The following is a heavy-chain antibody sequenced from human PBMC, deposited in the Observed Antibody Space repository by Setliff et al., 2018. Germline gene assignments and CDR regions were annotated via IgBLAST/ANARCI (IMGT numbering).Heavy chain of an antibody. J-gene: IGHJ4*02. Sequence: ASVKVSCKASGYTFTAYDIHWMRQAPGQSLEWMGWINGVNGNTRYSQNFQGRVTFTSDTSANTAFMELSSLRSEDSSMYYCARGQTVGPNSGKDYWGQGTLVTVSS. CDR2: INGVNGNT. D-gene: IGHD1-26*01. V-gene: IGHV1-3*01. CDR1: GYTFTAYD. CDR3: ARGQTVGPNSGKDY.